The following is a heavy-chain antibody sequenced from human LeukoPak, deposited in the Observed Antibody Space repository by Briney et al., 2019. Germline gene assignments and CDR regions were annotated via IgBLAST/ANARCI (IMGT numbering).Heavy chain of an antibody. Sequence: ASETLSLTCTVSGGSISSYYWSWIRQPPGKGLEWIGYIYYSGSTNYNPSLKSRVTISVDTSKNQFSLKLSSVTAADTAMYYCAREYSSSYDYWGQGTLVTVSS. CDR3: AREYSSSYDY. CDR2: IYYSGST. J-gene: IGHJ4*02. CDR1: GGSISSYY. D-gene: IGHD6-13*01. V-gene: IGHV4-59*01.